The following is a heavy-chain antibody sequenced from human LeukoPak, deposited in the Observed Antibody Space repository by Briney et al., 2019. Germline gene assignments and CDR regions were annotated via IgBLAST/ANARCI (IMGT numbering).Heavy chain of an antibody. Sequence: SETLSLTCTVSGGSISSGSYYWSWIRQPAGKGLEWIGRIYTSGSTNYNPSLKSRVTISVDTSKNQFSLKLSSVTAADTAVYYCAREMATTRRAFDIWGQGTMVTVSS. D-gene: IGHD5-24*01. CDR2: IYTSGST. CDR3: AREMATTRRAFDI. CDR1: GGSISSGSYY. J-gene: IGHJ3*02. V-gene: IGHV4-61*02.